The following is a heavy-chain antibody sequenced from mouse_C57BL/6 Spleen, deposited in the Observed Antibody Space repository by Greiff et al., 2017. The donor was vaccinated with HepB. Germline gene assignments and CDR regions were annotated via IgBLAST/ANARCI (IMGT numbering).Heavy chain of an antibody. J-gene: IGHJ2*01. Sequence: QVQLKQSGAELVRPGASVKLSCKASGYTFTDYYINWVKQRPGQGLEWIARIYPGSGNTYYNEKFKGKATLTAEKSSSTAYMQLSSLTSEDSAVYFCARSGGNYYGSSYFDYWGQGTTLTVSS. CDR3: ARSGGNYYGSSYFDY. CDR1: GYTFTDYY. V-gene: IGHV1-76*01. D-gene: IGHD1-1*01. CDR2: IYPGSGNT.